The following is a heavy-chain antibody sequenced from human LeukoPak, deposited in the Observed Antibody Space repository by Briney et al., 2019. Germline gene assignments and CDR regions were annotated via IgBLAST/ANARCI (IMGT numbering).Heavy chain of an antibody. CDR2: IYTTGST. CDR1: GGSISSYY. D-gene: IGHD7-27*01. CDR3: ARGAGDDLDY. J-gene: IGHJ4*02. Sequence: PSETLSLTCTVSGGSISSYYWSWIRQPAGKGLEWIGRIYTTGSTNYNTSLKSRVTMSSDTSKNQLSLKLTSVTAADTAVYYCARGAGDDLDYWGQGTLVSVSS. V-gene: IGHV4-4*07.